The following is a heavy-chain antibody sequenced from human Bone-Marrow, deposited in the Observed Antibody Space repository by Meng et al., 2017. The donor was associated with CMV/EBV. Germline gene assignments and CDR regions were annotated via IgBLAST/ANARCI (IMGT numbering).Heavy chain of an antibody. CDR3: ARTSGSSGIPY. CDR1: GGSINSYC. CDR2: IYYSGST. V-gene: IGHV4-59*01. D-gene: IGHD6-6*01. J-gene: IGHJ4*02. Sequence: SETLSLTCTVSGGSINSYCWNWIRQPPGKGLEWIGYIYYSGSTIYNSSLRSRVTISIGPSKKYFSLNLRSVTAADTAVYYCARTSGSSGIPYWGQGTQVTVSS.